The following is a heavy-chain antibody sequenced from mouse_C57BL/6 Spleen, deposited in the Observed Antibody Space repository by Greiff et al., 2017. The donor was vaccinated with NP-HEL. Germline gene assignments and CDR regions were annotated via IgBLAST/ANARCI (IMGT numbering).Heavy chain of an antibody. D-gene: IGHD1-1*01. J-gene: IGHJ1*03. Sequence: DVQLQESGPGLVKPSQSLSLTCSVTGYSITSGYYWNWIRQFPGNKLEWMGYISYDGSNNYNPSLKNRISITRDTSKNQFFLKLNSVTTEDTATYYCARHGSSLHWYFDVWGTGTTVTVSS. CDR3: ARHGSSLHWYFDV. V-gene: IGHV3-6*01. CDR1: GYSITSGYY. CDR2: ISYDGSN.